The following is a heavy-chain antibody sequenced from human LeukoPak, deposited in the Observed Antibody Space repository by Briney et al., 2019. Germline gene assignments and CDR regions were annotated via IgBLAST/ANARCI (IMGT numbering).Heavy chain of an antibody. CDR3: ARDHFHSYYYDSSGHKNFDY. Sequence: GASVKVSCKASGYTFTGYYMHWVRQAPGQGLEWMGWINPNSGGTNYAQKFQGRVTMTRDTSISTAYMELSRLRSDDTAVYYCARDHFHSYYYDSSGHKNFDYWGQGTLVTVSS. CDR1: GYTFTGYY. D-gene: IGHD3-22*01. J-gene: IGHJ4*02. V-gene: IGHV1-2*02. CDR2: INPNSGGT.